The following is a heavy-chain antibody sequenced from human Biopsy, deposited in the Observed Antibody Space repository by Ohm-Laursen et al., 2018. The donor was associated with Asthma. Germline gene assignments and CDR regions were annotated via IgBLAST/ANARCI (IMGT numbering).Heavy chain of an antibody. D-gene: IGHD2-15*01. Sequence: SLRLSCAASGFAVSRDYMFWVRQAPGKGLEWVSVIYSGGTSHTADSVRGRFTISRDYSKNTLYLQMHSLRAEDSAVYYCARVDGVVEAATRLGGMDVWGQGTTVTVAS. J-gene: IGHJ6*02. CDR1: GFAVSRDY. CDR2: IYSGGTS. CDR3: ARVDGVVEAATRLGGMDV. V-gene: IGHV3-66*01.